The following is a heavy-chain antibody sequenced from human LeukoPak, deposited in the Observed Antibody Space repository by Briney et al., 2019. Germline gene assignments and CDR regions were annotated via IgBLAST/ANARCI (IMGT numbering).Heavy chain of an antibody. CDR1: GVTFSSYG. V-gene: IGHV3-30*02. CDR3: AKAPNYGGNSYLDY. CDR2: IRYDGSNK. D-gene: IGHD4-23*01. Sequence: GSLRLSCAASGVTFSSYGMHWVRQAPGKGLEWVAFIRYDGSNKYYADSVKGRFTISRDNSKNTLYLQMNSLRAEDTAVYYCAKAPNYGGNSYLDYWGQGTLVTVSS. J-gene: IGHJ4*02.